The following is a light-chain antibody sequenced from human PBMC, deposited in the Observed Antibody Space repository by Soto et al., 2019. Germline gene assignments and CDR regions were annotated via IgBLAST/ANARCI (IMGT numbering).Light chain of an antibody. J-gene: IGLJ1*01. Sequence: QSVLTQPASVSGSPGQSITISCTGTSSDIGVYNYVSWYQQHPGKAPKLVICEVSNRPSGVSSRFSGSKSGNTASLTISGLRAEDEADYYCSSYTSSSPYVFGTGTKLTVL. V-gene: IGLV2-14*01. CDR1: SSDIGVYNY. CDR2: EVS. CDR3: SSYTSSSPYV.